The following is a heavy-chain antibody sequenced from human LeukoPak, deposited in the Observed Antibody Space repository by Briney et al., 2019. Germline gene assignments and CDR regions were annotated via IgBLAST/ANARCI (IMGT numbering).Heavy chain of an antibody. V-gene: IGHV1-69*05. J-gene: IGHJ6*03. CDR2: IIPIFGTA. CDR3: ARGSWMVAAPYYYMDV. Sequence: SVQVACKASGGTCGSYAISWVRQAPGQGLEWMGGIIPIFGTANYAQKFQGRVTITTDESTSTAYMELSSLRSEDTAVYYCARGSWMVAAPYYYMDVWGKGTTVTVSS. D-gene: IGHD2-15*01. CDR1: GGTCGSYA.